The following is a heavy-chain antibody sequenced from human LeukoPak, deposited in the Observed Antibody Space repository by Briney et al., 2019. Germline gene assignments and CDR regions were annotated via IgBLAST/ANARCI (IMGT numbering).Heavy chain of an antibody. CDR1: GFTFSSYE. Sequence: GGSLRLSCAASGFTFSSYEMNWVRQAPGKGLEWVSYISSGSTIYDADSVKSRFTISRDNSKNTLYLQMNSLRAEDTAVYYCAKDSYYGSVPSGMDVWGKGTTVTVSS. CDR3: AKDSYYGSVPSGMDV. J-gene: IGHJ6*04. D-gene: IGHD3-10*01. CDR2: ISSGSTI. V-gene: IGHV3-48*03.